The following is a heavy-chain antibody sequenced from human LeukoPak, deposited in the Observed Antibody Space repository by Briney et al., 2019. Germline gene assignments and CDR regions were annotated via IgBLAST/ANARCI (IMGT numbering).Heavy chain of an antibody. CDR3: ARDRITMVRGVMDIYDAFDI. Sequence: GGSLRLSCAASGFTFSSYGMHWVRQAPGKGLEWVAVIWYDGSNKYYADSVKGRFTISRDNSKNTLYLQMNSLRAEDTAVYYCARDRITMVRGVMDIYDAFDIWGQGTMVTVSS. J-gene: IGHJ3*02. D-gene: IGHD3-10*01. CDR1: GFTFSSYG. CDR2: IWYDGSNK. V-gene: IGHV3-33*01.